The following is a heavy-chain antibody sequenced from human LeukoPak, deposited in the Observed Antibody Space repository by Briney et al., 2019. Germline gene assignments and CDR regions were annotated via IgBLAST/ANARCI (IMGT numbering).Heavy chain of an antibody. Sequence: SETLSLTCAVYGGSFSGYYWSWIRQPPGKGLEWIGEINHSGSTNYNPSLKSRVTISVDTSKNQFSLKLSSVTAADTAAYYCAVSSGYYHTRFDYWGQGTLVTVSS. CDR3: AVSSGYYHTRFDY. D-gene: IGHD3-22*01. V-gene: IGHV4-34*01. CDR2: INHSGST. J-gene: IGHJ4*02. CDR1: GGSFSGYY.